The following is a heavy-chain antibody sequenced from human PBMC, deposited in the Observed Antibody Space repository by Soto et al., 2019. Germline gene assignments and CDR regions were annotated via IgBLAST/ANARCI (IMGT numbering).Heavy chain of an antibody. CDR2: INHSGST. CDR3: ARVMAYCTTTTCSTYYFGMDV. D-gene: IGHD2-2*01. V-gene: IGHV4-34*01. J-gene: IGHJ6*02. CDR1: GGSFSGYY. Sequence: QVLLQQWGAGLLKPSETLSLTCAISGGSFSGYYWSWIRQPPGRGLEWIGEINHSGSTNDNPSLKSRVNISVDTSKTQFSLKLSSVTAADTAVYYCARVMAYCTTTTCSTYYFGMDVWGQGTTVTVSS.